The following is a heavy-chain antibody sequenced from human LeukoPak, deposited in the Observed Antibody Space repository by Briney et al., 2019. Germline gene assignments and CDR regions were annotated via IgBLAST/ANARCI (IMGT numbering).Heavy chain of an antibody. D-gene: IGHD1-1*01. J-gene: IGHJ4*02. CDR3: AKSEVEGWVKFDY. V-gene: IGHV1-8*01. Sequence: ASVKVSCKASGYTFTSYDINWVRQATGQGLEWMGWMNPDSGATGYEQKFQGRVTMTRDTSISTAYLELASLTSEDADVYYCAKSEVEGWVKFDYWGQGTLVTVSS. CDR1: GYTFTSYD. CDR2: MNPDSGAT.